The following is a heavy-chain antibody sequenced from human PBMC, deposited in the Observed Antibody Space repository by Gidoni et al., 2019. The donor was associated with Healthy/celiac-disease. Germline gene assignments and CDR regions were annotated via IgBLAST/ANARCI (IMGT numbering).Heavy chain of an antibody. J-gene: IGHJ3*02. V-gene: IGHV3-21*01. Sequence: EVQLVESGGGLVKPGGSLRLSCAASGFTFSSYSMNWVRQAPGKGLEWVSSSSSSSSYIYYANSVKGRFTISRDNAKNSLYLQMNSLRAEDTAVYYCASEVVVIPDDAFDIWGQGTMVTVSS. CDR3: ASEVVVIPDDAFDI. D-gene: IGHD3-22*01. CDR1: GFTFSSYS. CDR2: SSSSSSYI.